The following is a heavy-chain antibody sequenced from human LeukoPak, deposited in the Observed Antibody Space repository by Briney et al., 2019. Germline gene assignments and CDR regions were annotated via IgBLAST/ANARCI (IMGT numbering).Heavy chain of an antibody. Sequence: GGSLRLSCAASGFTFSNYAMSWVRQAPGKGLEWVSTISGSGGTTYYADSVKGRFTISRDNSKNTLYLQMNSLRAEDTAIYYCAKPSNNHYYNSHFDYWGQGTLVTVSS. CDR2: ISGSGGTT. CDR1: GFTFSNYA. D-gene: IGHD3-22*01. CDR3: AKPSNNHYYNSHFDY. V-gene: IGHV3-23*01. J-gene: IGHJ4*02.